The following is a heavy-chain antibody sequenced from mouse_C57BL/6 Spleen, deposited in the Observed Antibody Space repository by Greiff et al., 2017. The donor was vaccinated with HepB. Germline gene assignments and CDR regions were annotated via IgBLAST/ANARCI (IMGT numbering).Heavy chain of an antibody. V-gene: IGHV1-22*01. CDR2: INPNNGGT. Sequence: EVQLQQSGPELVKPGASVKMSCKASGYTFTDYNMHWVKQSHGKSLEWIGYINPNNGGTSYNQKFKGKATLTVNKSSSTAYMELRSLTSEDSAVYYSARKAYCSNYWFAYWGQGTLVTVSA. CDR1: GYTFTDYN. D-gene: IGHD2-5*01. CDR3: ARKAYCSNYWFAY. J-gene: IGHJ3*01.